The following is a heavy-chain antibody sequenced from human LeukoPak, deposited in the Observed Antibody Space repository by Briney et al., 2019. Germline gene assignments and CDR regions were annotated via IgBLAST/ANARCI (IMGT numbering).Heavy chain of an antibody. V-gene: IGHV3-11*01. CDR2: ISSSGSTI. CDR1: GFTFNAYA. D-gene: IGHD3-10*01. CDR3: AKDPVPGFYYYGSGSVDY. J-gene: IGHJ4*02. Sequence: PGRSLRLSCAASGFTFNAYAMHWVRRAPGKALEWVSYISSSGSTIYYADSVKGRFTISRDNAKNSLYLQMNSLRAEDTAVYYCAKDPVPGFYYYGSGSVDYWGQGTLVTVSS.